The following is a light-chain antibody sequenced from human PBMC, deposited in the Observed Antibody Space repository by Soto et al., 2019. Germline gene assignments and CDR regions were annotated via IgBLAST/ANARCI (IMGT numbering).Light chain of an antibody. J-gene: IGKJ5*01. CDR1: QSISSSF. V-gene: IGKV3-20*01. Sequence: EIVLTQSPGILSLSPGERASLSCGASQSISSSFLAWYHQKPGQAPRLLIYGASSRATGIPDRFSGTGSETDFTLTISRLEPEDFAVYYCQQYDNSPITFGQGTRLEI. CDR3: QQYDNSPIT. CDR2: GAS.